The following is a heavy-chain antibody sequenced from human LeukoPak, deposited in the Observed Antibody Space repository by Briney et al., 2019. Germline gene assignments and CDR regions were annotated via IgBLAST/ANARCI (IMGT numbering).Heavy chain of an antibody. CDR3: AKNLRRVYSSGWYFFDY. Sequence: QAGGSLRLSCTASGFTFSNYGMTWVRQAPGKGLEWVSAISGGGGHTYYADSVKGRFTISRDNSKNTLYLQMNSLRAEDTAVYYCAKNLRRVYSSGWYFFDYWGQGTLVTVSS. CDR2: ISGGGGHT. CDR1: GFTFSNYG. V-gene: IGHV3-23*01. J-gene: IGHJ4*02. D-gene: IGHD6-19*01.